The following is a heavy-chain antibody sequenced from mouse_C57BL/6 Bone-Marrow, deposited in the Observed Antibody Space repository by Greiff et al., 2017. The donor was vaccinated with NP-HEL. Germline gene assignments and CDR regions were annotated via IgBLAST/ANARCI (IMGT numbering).Heavy chain of an antibody. CDR3: ARRTTVVPYYFDY. CDR2: IFPGSGST. J-gene: IGHJ2*01. Sequence: VKLMESGPELVKPGASVKISCKASGYTFTDYYINWVKQRPGQGLEWIGWIFPGSGSTYYNEKFKGKATLTVDKSSSTAYMLLSSLTSEDSAVYFCARRTTVVPYYFDYWGQGTTLTVSS. V-gene: IGHV1-75*01. CDR1: GYTFTDYY. D-gene: IGHD1-1*01.